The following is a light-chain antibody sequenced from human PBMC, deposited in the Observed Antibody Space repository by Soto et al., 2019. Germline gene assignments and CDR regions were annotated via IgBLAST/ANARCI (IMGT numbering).Light chain of an antibody. CDR2: TND. V-gene: IGLV1-44*01. J-gene: IGLJ2*01. CDR3: AAWDDSLNGVV. Sequence: QAVVTQPPSASGTPGQRVTFSCSGSSSNIGTNTVNWYQQFPGTAPKLLIYTNDQRPSGVPDRFSGSKSGTSASLAISGLPSEDEADYYCAAWDDSLNGVVFGGGTKLTVL. CDR1: SSNIGTNT.